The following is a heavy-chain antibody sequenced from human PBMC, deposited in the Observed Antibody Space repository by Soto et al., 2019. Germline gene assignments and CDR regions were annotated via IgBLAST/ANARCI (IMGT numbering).Heavy chain of an antibody. CDR1: GYRFPSYG. Sequence: ASVKVSCKVSGYRFPSYGINWVRQAPGQGLEWVGWVNPDNHNTNYAQNFQHRVSLTTDTSTNTAFLELRGLRSDDTAVYYCARVRFGDPFDYWAREPWSPSPQ. D-gene: IGHD3-16*01. V-gene: IGHV1-18*01. J-gene: IGHJ4*02. CDR3: ARVRFGDPFDY. CDR2: VNPDNHNT.